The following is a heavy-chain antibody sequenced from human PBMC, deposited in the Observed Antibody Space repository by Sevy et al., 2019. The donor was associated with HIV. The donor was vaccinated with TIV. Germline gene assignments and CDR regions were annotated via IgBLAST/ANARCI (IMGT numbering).Heavy chain of an antibody. V-gene: IGHV5-51*01. CDR1: GYSFANYW. CDR2: IYPRDSDT. CDR3: ARRPVGGEDYFDD. Sequence: GESLKISCKGSGYSFANYWIGWVRQMPGKGLEWMGIIYPRDSDTRYSPSFQGKVTISPVKSITTAYLQWSTLKASDTAMYYCARRPVGGEDYFDDWGQGTLVTVSS. D-gene: IGHD3-16*01. J-gene: IGHJ4*02.